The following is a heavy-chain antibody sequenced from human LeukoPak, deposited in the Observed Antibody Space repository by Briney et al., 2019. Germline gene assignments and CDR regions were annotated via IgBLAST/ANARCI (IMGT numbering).Heavy chain of an antibody. D-gene: IGHD3-22*01. CDR1: GYTFTSYA. Sequence: ASVKVSCKASGYTFTSYAMNWVRQAPGQGLEWMGWINTNTGNPTYAQGFTGRFVFSLDTSVSTACLQISSLKAEDTAVYYCARVYDSSGYYYYGMDVWGQGTTVTVSS. CDR3: ARVYDSSGYYYYGMDV. J-gene: IGHJ6*02. V-gene: IGHV7-4-1*02. CDR2: INTNTGNP.